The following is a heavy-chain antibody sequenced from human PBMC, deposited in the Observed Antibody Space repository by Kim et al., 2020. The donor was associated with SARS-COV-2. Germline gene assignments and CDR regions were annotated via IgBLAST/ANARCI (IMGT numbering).Heavy chain of an antibody. CDR3: ARGPGAIAVAGTARYYGMDV. J-gene: IGHJ6*02. Sequence: SETLSLTCAVSGGSISSSNWWSWVRQPPGKGLEWIGEIYHSGSTNYNPSLKSRVTISVDKSKNQFSLKLSSVTAADTAVYYCARGPGAIAVAGTARYYGMDVWGQGTTVTVSS. CDR1: GGSISSSNW. D-gene: IGHD6-19*01. V-gene: IGHV4-4*02. CDR2: IYHSGST.